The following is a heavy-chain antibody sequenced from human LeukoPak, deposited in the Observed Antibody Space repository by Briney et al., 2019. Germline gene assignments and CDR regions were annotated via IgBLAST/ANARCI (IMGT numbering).Heavy chain of an antibody. D-gene: IGHD6-25*01. V-gene: IGHV3-23*01. CDR2: ISGSGGST. CDR3: ARGRWGSGYYFDY. CDR1: GFTFSNYA. J-gene: IGHJ4*02. Sequence: GGSLRLSCAASGFTFSNYAMSWVRQAPGKGLEWVSGISGSGGSTYYADSVKGRFTISRDNSKNTLFLQMNSLRAEDTAVYYCARGRWGSGYYFDYWGQGTLVAVSS.